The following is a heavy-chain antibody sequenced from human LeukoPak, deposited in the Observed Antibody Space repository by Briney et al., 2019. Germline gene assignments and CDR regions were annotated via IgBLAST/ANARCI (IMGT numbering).Heavy chain of an antibody. CDR3: AKPDIVVVVAATKGFDY. J-gene: IGHJ4*02. D-gene: IGHD2-15*01. CDR1: GFTFSSYG. CDR2: ISYDGSNK. V-gene: IGHV3-30*18. Sequence: PGRSLRLSCAASGFTFSSYGMHWVRQAPGKGLEWVAVISYDGSNKYYADSVKGRFTISRDNSKNTLYLQMNSLRAEDTAVYYCAKPDIVVVVAATKGFDYWGQGTLVTVSS.